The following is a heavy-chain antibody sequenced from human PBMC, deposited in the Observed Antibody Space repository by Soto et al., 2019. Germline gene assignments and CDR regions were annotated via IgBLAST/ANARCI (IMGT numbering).Heavy chain of an antibody. CDR3: ASSILTGPNYYYYGMDV. J-gene: IGHJ6*02. Sequence: ASVKVSCKASGYTFTSYGISWLRQAPGQGLEWMGWISAYNGNTNYAQKLQGRVTMTTDTSTSTAYMELRSLRSDDTAVYYCASSILTGPNYYYYGMDVWGQGTTVTVSS. D-gene: IGHD3-9*01. CDR2: ISAYNGNT. V-gene: IGHV1-18*04. CDR1: GYTFTSYG.